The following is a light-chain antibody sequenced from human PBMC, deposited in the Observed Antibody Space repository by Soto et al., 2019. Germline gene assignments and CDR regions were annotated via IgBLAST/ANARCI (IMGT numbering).Light chain of an antibody. CDR1: QSVSTN. CDR3: QQYNNWPLT. CDR2: GSS. V-gene: IGKV3-15*01. Sequence: EIVLTQSPGTLSLSPGERATLSCRASQSVSTNLAWYQQKLGQAPRVLIYGSSSRATGVPARFSGSGSGTEFTLTISSLQSEDFAVYYCQQYNNWPLTFGGGTKVDIK. J-gene: IGKJ4*01.